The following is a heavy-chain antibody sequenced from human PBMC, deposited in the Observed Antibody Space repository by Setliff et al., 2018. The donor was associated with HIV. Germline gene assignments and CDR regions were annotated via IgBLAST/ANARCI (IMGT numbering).Heavy chain of an antibody. CDR2: IYHSGST. V-gene: IGHV4-38-2*02. CDR1: GGSFSGYY. D-gene: IGHD3-22*01. J-gene: IGHJ4*02. CDR3: ARDVRPLSDSSGYFFD. Sequence: SETLSLTCAVYGGSFSGYYWGWIRQPPGKGPEWIGSIYHSGSTYYNPSLKSRVTISVDTSKKQFSLELSSVTAADTAVYYCARDVRPLSDSSGYFFDWGQGTLVTVSS.